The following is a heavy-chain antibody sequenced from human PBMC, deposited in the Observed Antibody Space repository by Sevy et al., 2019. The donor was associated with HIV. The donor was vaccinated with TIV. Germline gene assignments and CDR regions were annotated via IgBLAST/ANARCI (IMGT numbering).Heavy chain of an antibody. CDR2: IYWDDDT. V-gene: IGHV2-5*02. D-gene: IGHD3-10*01. CDR1: GFSLSTSGVG. Sequence: SGPTLVNPTQTLTLTCTFSGFSLSTSGVGVGWIRQPPGKALEWLALIYWDDDTRYSPALTSRLNITKDTSTNQVVLTMTNMDPVDTATYFCAHRRMVRGVITAPFDYWGQGTLVTVSS. CDR3: AHRRMVRGVITAPFDY. J-gene: IGHJ4*02.